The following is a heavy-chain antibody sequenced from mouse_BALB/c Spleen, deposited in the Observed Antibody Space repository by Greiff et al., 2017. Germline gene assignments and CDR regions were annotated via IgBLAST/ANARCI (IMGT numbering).Heavy chain of an antibody. CDR1: GYTFTSYW. Sequence: QVQLQQSGAELAKPGASVKMSCKASGYTFTSYWMHWVKQRPGQGLEWIGYINPSTGYTEYNQKFKDKATLTADKSSSTAYMQLSSLTSEDSAVYYCALSTMITTNWYFDVWGAGTTVTVSS. D-gene: IGHD2-4*01. CDR3: ALSTMITTNWYFDV. J-gene: IGHJ1*01. V-gene: IGHV1-7*01. CDR2: INPSTGYT.